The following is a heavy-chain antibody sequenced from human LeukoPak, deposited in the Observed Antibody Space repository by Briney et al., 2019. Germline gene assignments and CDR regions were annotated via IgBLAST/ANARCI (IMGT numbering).Heavy chain of an antibody. J-gene: IGHJ4*02. CDR1: GYTFTSYY. CDR3: ARDTATGSSFDY. D-gene: IGHD5-24*01. CDR2: INPSGGST. V-gene: IGHV1-46*01. Sequence: ASVEVSCKASGYTFTSYYMHWVRQAPGQGLEWMGIINPSGGSTSYAQKFQGRVTMTRDMSTSTVYMELSSLRSEDTAVYYCARDTATGSSFDYWGQGTLVTVSS.